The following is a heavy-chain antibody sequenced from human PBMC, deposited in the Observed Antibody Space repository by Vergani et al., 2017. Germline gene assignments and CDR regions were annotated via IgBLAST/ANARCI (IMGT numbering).Heavy chain of an antibody. V-gene: IGHV3-74*02. D-gene: IGHD6-6*01. CDR3: ATYTSSPAISWCFDL. J-gene: IGHJ2*01. Sequence: EVQLVESGGGLVQPGGSLRLSCAASGFTSSSYWMQWVRQAPGKGLVWVARINSDGSSTSYADSVKGRFTISRDNAKNTLYLQMNSLRAEDTAVYYCATYTSSPAISWCFDLWGRGTLVTVSS. CDR1: GFTSSSYW. CDR2: INSDGSST.